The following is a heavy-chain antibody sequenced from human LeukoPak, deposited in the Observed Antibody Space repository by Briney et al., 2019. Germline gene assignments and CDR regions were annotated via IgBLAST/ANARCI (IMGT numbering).Heavy chain of an antibody. Sequence: GGSLRLSCAASGFTFSSHWMTWVRQAPGKGLEWVANIKEDGSKKNYVDSVKGRFTISRDNPKNSLYLQMNSLRAEDTAVYFCARGGGLDVWGQGATVTVSS. J-gene: IGHJ6*02. D-gene: IGHD3-16*01. V-gene: IGHV3-7*03. CDR1: GFTFSSHW. CDR2: IKEDGSKK. CDR3: ARGGGLDV.